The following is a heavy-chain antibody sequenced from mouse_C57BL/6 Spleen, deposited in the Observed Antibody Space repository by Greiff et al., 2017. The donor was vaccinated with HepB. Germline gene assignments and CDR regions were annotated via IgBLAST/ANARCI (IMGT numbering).Heavy chain of an antibody. CDR1: GYAFSSSW. CDR3: ARGLMVTYYFDY. CDR2: IYPGDGDT. D-gene: IGHD2-2*01. V-gene: IGHV1-82*01. Sequence: VQLQQSGPELVKPGASVKISCKASGYAFSSSWMNWVKQRPGKGLEWIGRIYPGDGDTNYNGKFKGKATLTADKSSSTAYMQLSSLTSEDSAVYFCARGLMVTYYFDYWGQGTTLTVSS. J-gene: IGHJ2*01.